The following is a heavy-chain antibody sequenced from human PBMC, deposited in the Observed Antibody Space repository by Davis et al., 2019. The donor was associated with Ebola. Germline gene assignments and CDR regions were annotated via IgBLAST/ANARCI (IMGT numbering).Heavy chain of an antibody. D-gene: IGHD6-13*01. CDR1: GFTFSSYG. Sequence: GESLKISCAASGFTFSSYGMHWVRQAPGKGLEWVAVIWYDGSNKYYADSVKGRFIISRDNSKNTLYLQMNSLRAEDTAVYYCARVSGYSSSWIDYWGQGTLVTVSS. CDR2: IWYDGSNK. J-gene: IGHJ4*02. CDR3: ARVSGYSSSWIDY. V-gene: IGHV3-33*01.